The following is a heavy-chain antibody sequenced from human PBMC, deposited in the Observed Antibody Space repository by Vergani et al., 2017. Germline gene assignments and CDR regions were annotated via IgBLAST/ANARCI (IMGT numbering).Heavy chain of an antibody. D-gene: IGHD5-12*01. CDR3: AKVTSGYDFFSFRPSWDDY. CDR1: GFTFSSYG. V-gene: IGHV3-33*06. CDR2: IWYDGSKK. J-gene: IGHJ4*02. Sequence: QVQLVESGGGVVQPGRSLRLSCAASGFTFSSYGMHWVRQTPGKGPEWVAVIWYDGSKKYYADSVKGRFTISRDNSKNTLYLQMNSLRAEDTAVYYCAKVTSGYDFFSFRPSWDDYWGQGTLVTVSS.